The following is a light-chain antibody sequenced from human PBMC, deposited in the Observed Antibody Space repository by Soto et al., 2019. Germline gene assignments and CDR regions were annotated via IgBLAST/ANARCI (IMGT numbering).Light chain of an antibody. CDR3: QQYGPSLT. CDR1: QSVTNNY. Sequence: EIVLTQSPATLSLSPGERATLSCRASQSVTNNYLAWYQHNPGQAPRCLIYGASIRSTGIPDRFSGSGSETDFTLTISRLEPEDFAVYYCQQYGPSLTFGQGTKLEIK. CDR2: GAS. J-gene: IGKJ2*01. V-gene: IGKV3-20*01.